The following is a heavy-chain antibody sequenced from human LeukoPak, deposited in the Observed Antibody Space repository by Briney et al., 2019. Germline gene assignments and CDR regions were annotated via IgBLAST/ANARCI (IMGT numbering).Heavy chain of an antibody. J-gene: IGHJ1*01. CDR3: ARETYYYDSSGYYYGAEYFQH. D-gene: IGHD3-22*01. V-gene: IGHV3-11*01. Sequence: PGGSLRLSCAASGSTFSDYYMSWIRQAPGKGLEWVSYISSSGSTIYYADSVKGRFTISRDNAKNSLYLQMNSLRAEDTAVYYCARETYYYDSSGYYYGAEYFQHWGQGTLVTVSS. CDR1: GSTFSDYY. CDR2: ISSSGSTI.